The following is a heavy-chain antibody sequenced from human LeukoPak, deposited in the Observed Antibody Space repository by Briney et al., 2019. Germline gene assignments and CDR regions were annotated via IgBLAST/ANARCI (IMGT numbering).Heavy chain of an antibody. CDR3: ASNYYDSSGPSLYYYYGMDV. V-gene: IGHV3-23*01. D-gene: IGHD3-22*01. CDR1: GFTFSSYA. Sequence: GGSLRLSCAASGFTFSSYAVSWVRQAPGKGLEWVSAISGSGGSTYYADSVKGRFTISRDNSKNTLYLQMNSLRAEDTAVYYCASNYYDSSGPSLYYYYGMDVWGQGITVTVSS. J-gene: IGHJ6*02. CDR2: ISGSGGST.